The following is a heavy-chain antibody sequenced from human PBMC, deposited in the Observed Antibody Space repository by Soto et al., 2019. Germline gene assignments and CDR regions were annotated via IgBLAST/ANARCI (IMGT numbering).Heavy chain of an antibody. V-gene: IGHV4-34*01. Sequence: QVQLQQWGAGLLKPSETLSLTCAVFGGSVNSGNYYWSWIRQPPGKGLEWIGEMSHSGGTHFNPSLKSRVTLSVDTSKNQFSLKMSFVTAADTALYYCARVERGTATTVVDAFDIWGPGTMVTVSS. CDR1: GGSVNSGNYY. J-gene: IGHJ3*02. CDR2: MSHSGGT. D-gene: IGHD1-1*01. CDR3: ARVERGTATTVVDAFDI.